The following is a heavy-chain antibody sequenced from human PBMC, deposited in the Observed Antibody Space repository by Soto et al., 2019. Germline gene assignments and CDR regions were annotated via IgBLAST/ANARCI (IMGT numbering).Heavy chain of an antibody. CDR3: AREQLEMFGY. V-gene: IGHV4-30-4*01. CDR1: SGSITSGAYY. J-gene: IGHJ4*02. D-gene: IGHD6-13*01. CDR2: IYYSGST. Sequence: QLQLQESGPGLVKPSQTLSLTCTVSSGSITSGAYYWSWIRQPPGKGLEWIGYIYYSGSTYYNPSLNSRVTIPVDTSKDQFSLKQTSVTAADTAVYYCAREQLEMFGYWGAGTLVIVS.